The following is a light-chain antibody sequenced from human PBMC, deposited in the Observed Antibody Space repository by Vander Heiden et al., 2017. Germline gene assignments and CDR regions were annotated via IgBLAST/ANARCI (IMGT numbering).Light chain of an antibody. V-gene: IGKV4-1*01. Sequence: TVTPQSPDSLGGFLGKRATINCKSSKMVLYSSNKKNYLAWYQQKPGQTPKLLIYWASTRESGVPDRCSGSGSGTDFTLTISSLQAEDVAIYYCHQYYSIPWTLGQGTKVEIK. CDR3: HQYYSIPWT. CDR2: WAS. CDR1: KMVLYSSNKKNY. J-gene: IGKJ1*01.